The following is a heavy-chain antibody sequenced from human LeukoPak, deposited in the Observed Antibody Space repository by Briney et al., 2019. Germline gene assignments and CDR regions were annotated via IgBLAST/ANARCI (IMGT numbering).Heavy chain of an antibody. D-gene: IGHD3-22*01. Sequence: PSETLSLTCTVSGGSISSSLYYWGWFRRPPGKGLEWIGNVYYDGNIYRNPPLRSRVTLSVDTSKNQFSLKLRSVTAADTAVYYCAREDYYDSSPDAFDIWGQGTMVAVSS. J-gene: IGHJ3*02. CDR2: VYYDGNI. V-gene: IGHV4-39*07. CDR3: AREDYYDSSPDAFDI. CDR1: GGSISSSLYY.